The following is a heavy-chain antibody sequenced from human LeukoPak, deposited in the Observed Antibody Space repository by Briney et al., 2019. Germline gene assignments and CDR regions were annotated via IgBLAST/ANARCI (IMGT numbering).Heavy chain of an antibody. D-gene: IGHD3-10*01. CDR3: TRDNGRITMVRGVTYYYYYGIDV. J-gene: IGHJ6*04. Sequence: GGSLRLSCAASGFTFSGSAMHWVRQASGKGLEWVGRIRSKANSYATAYAASVKGRFTISRDDSKNTAYLQMNSLKTEDTAVYYCTRDNGRITMVRGVTYYYYYGIDVCDKGTTVTVSS. CDR1: GFTFSGSA. CDR2: IRSKANSYAT. V-gene: IGHV3-73*01.